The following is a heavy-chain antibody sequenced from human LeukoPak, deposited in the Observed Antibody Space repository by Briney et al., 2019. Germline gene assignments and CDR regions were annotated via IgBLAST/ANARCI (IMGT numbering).Heavy chain of an antibody. D-gene: IGHD6-6*01. Sequence: GGSLRLSCAASGFTFSSYSMSWVRQAPGKGLEWVANIKQDGSQKYYVDSVKGRFTISRDNANNLLYLLMNSLRAEGTAVYYCARESFAARWDWGQGTLVTVSS. CDR2: IKQDGSQK. J-gene: IGHJ4*02. CDR3: ARESFAARWD. CDR1: GFTFSSYS. V-gene: IGHV3-7*01.